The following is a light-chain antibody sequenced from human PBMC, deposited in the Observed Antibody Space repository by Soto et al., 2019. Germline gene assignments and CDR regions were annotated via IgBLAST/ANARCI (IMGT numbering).Light chain of an antibody. CDR1: QSVSNNY. CDR2: GGS. Sequence: EIVLTQSPGTLSLSPAGRATLSSSASQSVSNNYLAWYQQKPGQAPRLLNYGGSKRANGIPDRFSGSGFGTDFTLTISRLEPEDFAVYYCQQYGSSGTFGEGTKVDIK. CDR3: QQYGSSGT. V-gene: IGKV3-20*01. J-gene: IGKJ4*02.